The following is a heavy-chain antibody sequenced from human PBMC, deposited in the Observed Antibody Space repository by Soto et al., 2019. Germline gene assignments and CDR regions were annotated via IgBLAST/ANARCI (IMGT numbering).Heavy chain of an antibody. Sequence: PEGSLRLSCEASGFTFSNFGIHWVRQAPGKGLEWLAVVSYDEVNKFYADSVRGRFTISRDNSKDTAYLQINSLRPDDTAMYFCAKVMTEYSGVAIDYWGQGTLVTVSS. CDR3: AKVMTEYSGVAIDY. CDR1: GFTFSNFG. J-gene: IGHJ4*02. V-gene: IGHV3-30*18. D-gene: IGHD6-6*01. CDR2: VSYDEVNK.